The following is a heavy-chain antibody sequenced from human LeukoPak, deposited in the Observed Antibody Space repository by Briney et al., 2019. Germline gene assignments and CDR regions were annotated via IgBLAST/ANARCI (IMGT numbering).Heavy chain of an antibody. Sequence: PGGSLRLSCAASGGTFSSYVMNWVRQAPGKGLEWLSYSTSSGRTIYYADSVKGRFTISRDNAKNSLYLQMNSLRAEDTAVYYCAGDGGSGSYPRYWGQGTLVTGSS. CDR1: GGTFSSYV. CDR3: AGDGGSGSYPRY. CDR2: STSSGRTI. D-gene: IGHD1-26*01. J-gene: IGHJ4*02. V-gene: IGHV3-48*03.